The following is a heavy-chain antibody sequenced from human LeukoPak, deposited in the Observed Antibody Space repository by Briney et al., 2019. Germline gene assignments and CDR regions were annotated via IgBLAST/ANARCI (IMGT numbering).Heavy chain of an antibody. CDR2: ITTTSSYI. Sequence: GGSLRLSCAASGFTYSSYVMSWVRQAPGKGLEWVSSITTTSSYIWYADSVKGRFTISRDNAKNSLYLQMNSLRAEDTAVYYCAGHGPSPWGQGTLVTVSS. CDR1: GFTYSSYV. J-gene: IGHJ5*02. CDR3: AGHGPSP. V-gene: IGHV3-21*01.